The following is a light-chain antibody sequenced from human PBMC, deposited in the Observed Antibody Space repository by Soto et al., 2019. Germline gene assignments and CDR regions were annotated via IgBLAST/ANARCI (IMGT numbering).Light chain of an antibody. J-gene: IGKJ1*01. CDR2: GAS. V-gene: IGKV3-20*01. CDR1: QSVSSSY. Sequence: EIVLTQSPGTLSLSPGERATLSCRASQSVSSSYLAWYQQKPGQAPRLLIYGASSRATGIPDRFSGSGSGTVFTLTISRLEPEDFAVYNCHQYGSSKWTFGQGTKVEIK. CDR3: HQYGSSKWT.